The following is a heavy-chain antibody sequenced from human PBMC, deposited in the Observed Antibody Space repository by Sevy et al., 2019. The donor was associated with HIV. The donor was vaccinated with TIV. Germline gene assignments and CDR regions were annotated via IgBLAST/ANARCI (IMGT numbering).Heavy chain of an antibody. D-gene: IGHD4-4*01. CDR1: GDSISSVNYF. V-gene: IGHV4-31*03. J-gene: IGHJ3*02. Sequence: SETLSLTCTVSGDSISSVNYFWSWIRQHPGKGLEWVGYIYYTGGTFYNPSLESRVKISRDTSRNQFALNLSSVTAADTAVYYCAREVDVPTDSDAFDIWGQGTMVTVSS. CDR3: AREVDVPTDSDAFDI. CDR2: IYYTGGT.